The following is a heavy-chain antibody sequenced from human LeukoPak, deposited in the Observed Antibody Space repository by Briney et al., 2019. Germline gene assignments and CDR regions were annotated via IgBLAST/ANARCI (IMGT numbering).Heavy chain of an antibody. CDR2: LYSGGNT. Sequence: PGGSLRLSCAASGFSVSSSYMTWVRQAPGKGLEWVSVLYSGGNTYYADSVKGRFTNSRDDSKNTLYLEMISLRAEDTAVYYCARDRRDDYYYYYGMDVWGQGTTVTVSS. J-gene: IGHJ6*02. CDR1: GFSVSSSY. V-gene: IGHV3-66*01. CDR3: ARDRRDDYYYYYGMDV.